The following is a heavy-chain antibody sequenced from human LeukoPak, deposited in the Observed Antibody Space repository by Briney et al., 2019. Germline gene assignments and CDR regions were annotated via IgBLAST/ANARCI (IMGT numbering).Heavy chain of an antibody. V-gene: IGHV4-30-4*01. CDR3: ARGGVTTTLFN. CDR2: IYYSRST. D-gene: IGHD4-17*01. J-gene: IGHJ4*02. Sequence: SETLSLTCTVSGGSISSGDYYWSWIRQPPGKGLEWIRYIYYSRSTYYNPSLKSRVTISVDTSKNQFSLKLSSVTAADTAVYYRARGGVTTTLFNWGQGTLVTVSS. CDR1: GGSISSGDYY.